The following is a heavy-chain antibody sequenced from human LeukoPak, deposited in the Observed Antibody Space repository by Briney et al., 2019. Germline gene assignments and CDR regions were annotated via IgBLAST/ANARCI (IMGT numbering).Heavy chain of an antibody. CDR1: GFTVSSNS. Sequence: GGSLRLSCTVSGFTVSSNSMSWVRQAPGQGLEWVSFIYSDNTHYSDSVKGRFTISRDNSKNTLYLQMNSLRAEDTAVYYCARRAGAYSHPYDYWGQGTLVTVSS. CDR3: ARRAGAYSHPYDY. CDR2: IYSDNT. D-gene: IGHD4/OR15-4a*01. V-gene: IGHV3-53*01. J-gene: IGHJ4*02.